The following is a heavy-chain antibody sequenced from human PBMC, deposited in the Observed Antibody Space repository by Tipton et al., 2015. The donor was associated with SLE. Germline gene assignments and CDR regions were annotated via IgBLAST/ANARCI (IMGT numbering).Heavy chain of an antibody. CDR3: ARDSMPNMVQGHFDY. CDR2: ISAYNGNT. V-gene: IGHV1-18*01. CDR1: GYTFTSYG. J-gene: IGHJ4*02. D-gene: IGHD3-10*01. Sequence: QVQLVQSGAEVKKPGASVKVSCKASGYTFTSYGISWVRQAPGQGLEWMGWISAYNGNTDYAQNLQGRVTMTTDTSTSTAYMELRSLRSDDTAVYYCARDSMPNMVQGHFDYWGQGTLVTVSS.